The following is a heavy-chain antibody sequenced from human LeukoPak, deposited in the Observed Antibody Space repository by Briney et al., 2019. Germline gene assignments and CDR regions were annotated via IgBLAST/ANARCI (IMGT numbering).Heavy chain of an antibody. Sequence: SETLSLTCTVSGESISGFYWTWIRQPPGKGLEWIGYIYYSGSTNYNPSLKSRVTISVDTSKNQFSLKLSSVTAADTAVYYCARRAGAYSHPYDYWGQGTLATVSS. D-gene: IGHD4/OR15-4a*01. CDR2: IYYSGST. CDR1: GESISGFY. CDR3: ARRAGAYSHPYDY. J-gene: IGHJ4*02. V-gene: IGHV4-59*01.